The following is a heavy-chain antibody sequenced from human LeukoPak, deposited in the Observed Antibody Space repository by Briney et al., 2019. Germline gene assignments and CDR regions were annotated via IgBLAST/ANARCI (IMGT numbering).Heavy chain of an antibody. Sequence: GASVKVSCKASGYTFTSYGISWVRQAPGQGLEWMGWISAYNGNTNYAQKLQGRVTMTTDTSTSTAYMELRSLRSDDTAVYYCARGGSGYGNQQKGLRVFDYWGQGTLVTVSS. CDR3: ARGGSGYGNQQKGLRVFDY. D-gene: IGHD5-12*01. CDR1: GYTFTSYG. V-gene: IGHV1-18*01. J-gene: IGHJ4*02. CDR2: ISAYNGNT.